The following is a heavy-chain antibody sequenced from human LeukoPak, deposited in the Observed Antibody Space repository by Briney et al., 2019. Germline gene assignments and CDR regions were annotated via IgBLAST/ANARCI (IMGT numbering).Heavy chain of an antibody. CDR1: GSSISSYY. J-gene: IGHJ4*02. Sequence: SETLSLTCTVSGSSISSYYWSWIRQPPGKGLEWIGYIYYSGSTNYNPSLKSRVTISVDTSKNQFSLKLSSVTAADTAVYYCARSSPRQWLPEYFDYWGQGTLVTVSS. CDR2: IYYSGST. D-gene: IGHD6-19*01. CDR3: ARSSPRQWLPEYFDY. V-gene: IGHV4-59*01.